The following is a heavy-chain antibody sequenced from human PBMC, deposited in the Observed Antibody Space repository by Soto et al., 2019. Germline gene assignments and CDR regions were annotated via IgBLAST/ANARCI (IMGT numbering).Heavy chain of an antibody. CDR3: ARDWRTVVNPYYYYGMDV. D-gene: IGHD2-15*01. Sequence: QVQLVQSGAEVKKPGASVKVSCKASGYTFTSYGISWVRQAPGQGLEWMGWISAYNGNTNYAQKLQGRVTMTTDTSKSTAYMELRSLRSDDTAVYYCARDWRTVVNPYYYYGMDVWGQGTTVTVSS. CDR2: ISAYNGNT. J-gene: IGHJ6*02. V-gene: IGHV1-18*01. CDR1: GYTFTSYG.